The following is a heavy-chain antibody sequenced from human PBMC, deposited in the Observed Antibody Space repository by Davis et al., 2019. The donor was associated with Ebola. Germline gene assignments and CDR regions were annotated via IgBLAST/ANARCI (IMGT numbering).Heavy chain of an antibody. CDR3: ARDGVSEFIDLDY. CDR1: GFTFTNAW. D-gene: IGHD3-16*02. J-gene: IGHJ4*02. CDR2: IRYDGSNK. Sequence: GESLKISCAASGFTFTNAWMSWVRQAPGKGLEWVAFIRYDGSNKYYADSVKGRFTISRDNSKNTLYLQMNSLRAEDTAVYYCARDGVSEFIDLDYWGRGTLVTVSS. V-gene: IGHV3-30*02.